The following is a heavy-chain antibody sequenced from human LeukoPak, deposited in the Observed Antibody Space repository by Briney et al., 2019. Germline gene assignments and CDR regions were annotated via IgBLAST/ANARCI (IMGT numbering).Heavy chain of an antibody. CDR3: ARDLGSSSDY. CDR1: GFTFSDYY. CDR2: IHNSGTT. D-gene: IGHD6-13*01. Sequence: GGSLRLSCAASGFTFSDYYMSWVRQAPGKGLEWVSVIHNSGTTYADSVKGRFTISRDNSKNTLFLQMNSLRAEDTAMYYCARDLGSSSDYWGQGTLVTVSS. J-gene: IGHJ4*02. V-gene: IGHV3-66*01.